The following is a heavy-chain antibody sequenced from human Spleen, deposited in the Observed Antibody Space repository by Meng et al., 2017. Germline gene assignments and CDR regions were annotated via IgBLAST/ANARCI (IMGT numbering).Heavy chain of an antibody. Sequence: GGSLRLSCKGSGYSFTSYWIGWVRQMPGKGLEWMGIIYPGDSDTRYSPSFQGQVTISADKSISTAYLQWSSLKASDTAIYYCARRSWSYDWFDYWGQGTLVTVSS. V-gene: IGHV5-51*01. J-gene: IGHJ4*02. CDR1: GYSFTSYW. CDR3: ARRSWSYDWFDY. CDR2: IYPGDSDT. D-gene: IGHD1-26*01.